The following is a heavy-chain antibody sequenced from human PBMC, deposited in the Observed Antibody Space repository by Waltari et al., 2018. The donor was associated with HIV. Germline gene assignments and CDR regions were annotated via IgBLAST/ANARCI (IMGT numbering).Heavy chain of an antibody. CDR1: GITFDDYA. Sequence: EVQLVESGGGSVQPGRSLRLSCTASGITFDDYAMHWVRQPPGKVLELVSGISWNSGDIAYADSVKGRFTISRDNTKNSLFLQMNSVRVEDTALYYCVKDGASTIFGVLNGMDVWGQGTTVTVSS. CDR3: VKDGASTIFGVLNGMDV. D-gene: IGHD3-3*01. J-gene: IGHJ6*02. CDR2: ISWNSGDI. V-gene: IGHV3-9*01.